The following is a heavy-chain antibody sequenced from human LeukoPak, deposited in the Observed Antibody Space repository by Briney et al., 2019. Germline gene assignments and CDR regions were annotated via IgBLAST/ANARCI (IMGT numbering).Heavy chain of an antibody. Sequence: GASVKVSCKASGYTFTSYGIRWVRQAPGQGLGWMGWISAYNGNTNYAQKLQGRVTMTPDTSTSTAYMELRSLRSDDTAVYYCARDPSGWSRNFDYWGQGTLVTVSS. CDR3: ARDPSGWSRNFDY. D-gene: IGHD6-19*01. CDR2: ISAYNGNT. J-gene: IGHJ4*02. CDR1: GYTFTSYG. V-gene: IGHV1-18*01.